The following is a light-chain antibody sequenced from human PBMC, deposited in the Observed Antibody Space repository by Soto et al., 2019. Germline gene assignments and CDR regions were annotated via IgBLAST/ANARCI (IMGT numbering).Light chain of an antibody. J-gene: IGKJ1*01. Sequence: ELVLTQSPATLSVSPGERATLSCRASQSVSLSYFAWYQQKPGQAPRLLIYGASSSATGIPDRFSGSGSGTDFTLTISRLEPEDFAVYYCQQYDNSPWTFGQGTKVEIK. V-gene: IGKV3-20*01. CDR3: QQYDNSPWT. CDR2: GAS. CDR1: QSVSLSY.